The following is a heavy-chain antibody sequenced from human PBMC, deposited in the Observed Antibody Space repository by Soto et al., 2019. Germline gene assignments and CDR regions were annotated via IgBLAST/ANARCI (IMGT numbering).Heavy chain of an antibody. D-gene: IGHD5-18*01. Sequence: QAQLVESGGGVVQTGKSLRLSCAASGFAFSSYGMHWVRQAPGTGLEWVAVISYDGSLQHYADSVKGRFNISRDNSKNMVLLQMISLRAEDTAVYYCVSDRRYGHASVPYSWGQGTLVSVSS. CDR3: VSDRRYGHASVPYS. J-gene: IGHJ4*02. V-gene: IGHV3-30*03. CDR1: GFAFSSYG. CDR2: ISYDGSLQ.